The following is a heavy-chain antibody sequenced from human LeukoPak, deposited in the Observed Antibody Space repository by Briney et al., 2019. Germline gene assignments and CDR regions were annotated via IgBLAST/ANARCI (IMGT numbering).Heavy chain of an antibody. V-gene: IGHV3-53*01. CDR1: GFTFGTYA. D-gene: IGHD5-24*01. CDR2: IYSGGST. CDR3: ARGQDGSFDY. J-gene: IGHJ4*02. Sequence: GGSLRLSCAASGFTFGTYAMSWVRQAPGKGLEWVSVIYSGGSTYYADSVKGRFTISRDNSKNTLYLQMNSLRAEDTAVYYCARGQDGSFDYWGQGTLVTVSS.